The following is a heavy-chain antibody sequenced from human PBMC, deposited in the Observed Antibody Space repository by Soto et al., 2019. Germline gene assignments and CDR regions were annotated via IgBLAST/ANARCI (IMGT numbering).Heavy chain of an antibody. J-gene: IGHJ4*02. Sequence: SETLSLTCTVSGGSISSGGYYWSWIRQHPGKGLEWIGYIYYSGSTNYNPSLKSRVTISVDTSKNQFSLKLSSVTAADTAVYYCAREDGSGPYYFDYWGQGTLVTVSS. CDR3: AREDGSGPYYFDY. CDR2: IYYSGST. D-gene: IGHD3-10*01. CDR1: GGSISSGGYY. V-gene: IGHV4-61*08.